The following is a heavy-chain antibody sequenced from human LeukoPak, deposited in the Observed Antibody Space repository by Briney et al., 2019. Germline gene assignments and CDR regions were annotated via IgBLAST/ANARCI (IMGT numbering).Heavy chain of an antibody. V-gene: IGHV3-48*03. Sequence: PGGSLRLSCAASGFTFSSYEMNWVRQAPGKGLEWVSYISSSGSTIYYADAVKGRFTISIGKAKNSLYLQMNSLRAEDTAVYYCARSPPPYYYDSSGYSPLDYWGQGTLVTVSS. CDR1: GFTFSSYE. J-gene: IGHJ4*02. CDR2: ISSSGSTI. D-gene: IGHD3-22*01. CDR3: ARSPPPYYYDSSGYSPLDY.